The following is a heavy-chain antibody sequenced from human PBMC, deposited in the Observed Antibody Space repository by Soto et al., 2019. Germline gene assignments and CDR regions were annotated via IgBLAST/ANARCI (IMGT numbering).Heavy chain of an antibody. D-gene: IGHD3-3*01. CDR3: ARASRGVTYGLSYYYYYMDV. CDR1: GYTFTSYD. V-gene: IGHV1-8*01. J-gene: IGHJ6*03. CDR2: MNPNSGNT. Sequence: ASVKVSCKASGYTFTSYDINWVRQATGQGLEWMGWMNPNSGNTGYAQKFQGRVTMTRNTSISTAYMELSSLRSEDTAVYYCARASRGVTYGLSYYYYYMDVWGKGTTVTVSS.